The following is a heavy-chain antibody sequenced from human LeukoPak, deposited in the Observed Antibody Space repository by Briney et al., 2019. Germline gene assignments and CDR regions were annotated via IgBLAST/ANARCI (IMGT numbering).Heavy chain of an antibody. D-gene: IGHD3-10*01. Sequence: GGSLRLSCAASGFTFSSYNMNWVRQAPGKGLEWVSSIGSSSSYIYYADSVKGQFTISRDNAKNSLYLQMNSLRVEDTAVYYCARDFFRGVIAYWGQGTLVTVSS. CDR1: GFTFSSYN. V-gene: IGHV3-21*01. CDR3: ARDFFRGVIAY. CDR2: IGSSSSYI. J-gene: IGHJ4*02.